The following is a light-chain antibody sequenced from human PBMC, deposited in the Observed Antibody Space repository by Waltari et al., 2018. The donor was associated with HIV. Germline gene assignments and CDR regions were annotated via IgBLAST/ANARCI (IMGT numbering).Light chain of an antibody. CDR3: QQSYTTPT. V-gene: IGKV1-39*01. Sequence: DIQMTQSPSSLYASVGDRVTLNCRASQNITNYLNWYQQKATEPPKLLIYGASTLESGVPSRFSGTGSGTDFNLKITGLQSEDYGTYFCQQSYTTPTFGLGTK. CDR1: QNITNY. CDR2: GAS. J-gene: IGKJ2*01.